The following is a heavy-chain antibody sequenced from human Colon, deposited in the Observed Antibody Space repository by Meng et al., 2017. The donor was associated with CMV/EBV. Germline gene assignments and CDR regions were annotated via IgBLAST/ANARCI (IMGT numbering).Heavy chain of an antibody. V-gene: IGHV3-38-3*01. Sequence: GESLKISCAASKFTVSSNEMNWVRQAPGKGLEWVSSISGGSTYYADSRKGRFTISRDNSKNTLYLEMGSLRPEDMAVYYCATDPSTVTTNYWGQGTLVTVSS. CDR3: ATDPSTVTTNY. CDR2: ISGGST. CDR1: KFTVSSNE. J-gene: IGHJ4*02. D-gene: IGHD4-17*01.